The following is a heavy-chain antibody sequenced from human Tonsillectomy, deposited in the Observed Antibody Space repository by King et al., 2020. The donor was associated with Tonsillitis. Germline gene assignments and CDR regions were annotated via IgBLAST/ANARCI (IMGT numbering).Heavy chain of an antibody. Sequence: VQLVESGGGLVQPGRSLRLSCAASGFTFDDYAMHWVRQAPGKGLEWVSGISWNSGSIAYAVSVKGRFTISRDNAKNSLYLQMNSLRAEDTALYFCAKDIALTIFGMDVWGQGTTVTVSS. V-gene: IGHV3-9*01. CDR1: GFTFDDYA. CDR3: AKDIALTIFGMDV. J-gene: IGHJ6*02. D-gene: IGHD3-3*02. CDR2: ISWNSGSI.